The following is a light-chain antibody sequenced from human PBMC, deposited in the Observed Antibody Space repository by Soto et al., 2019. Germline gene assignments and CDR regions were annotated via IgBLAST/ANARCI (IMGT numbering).Light chain of an antibody. J-gene: IGKJ1*01. CDR1: QSVSSNF. V-gene: IGKV3-20*01. CDR2: GAS. CDR3: QQYGSSPRT. Sequence: EIVLTQSPGTLSLSPGERATLSCRASQSVSSNFLAWYQQEPGQAPRLLIYGASSRASGIPDRFSGSGSGKDFTLTISRLEPVDFAVYYCQQYGSSPRTFGQGTKVEIK.